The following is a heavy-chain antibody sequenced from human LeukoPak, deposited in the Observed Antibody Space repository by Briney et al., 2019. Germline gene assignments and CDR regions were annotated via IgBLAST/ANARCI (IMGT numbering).Heavy chain of an antibody. V-gene: IGHV3-72*01. J-gene: IGHJ3*02. Sequence: GGSLRLSCAASGFTFSSYSMNWVRQAPGKGLEWVGRTRNKANSYTTEYAASVKGRFTISRDDSKNSLYLQMNSLKTEDTAVYYCARPGKGDAFDIWGQGTMVTVSS. CDR1: GFTFSSYS. D-gene: IGHD1-26*01. CDR3: ARPGKGDAFDI. CDR2: TRNKANSYTT.